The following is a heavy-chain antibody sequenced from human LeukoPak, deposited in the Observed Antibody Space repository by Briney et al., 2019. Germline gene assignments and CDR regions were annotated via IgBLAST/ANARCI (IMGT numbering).Heavy chain of an antibody. CDR2: IYYSGST. J-gene: IGHJ5*02. CDR1: GVSVVGHTYY. V-gene: IGHV4-61*01. D-gene: IGHD2-2*03. CDR3: ARSGYCSKSSCALNWLDP. Sequence: SETLSLTYTVDGVSVVGHTYYCRWVRQPPGKGLEWIGYIYYSGSTNYNPSLKSRVTLSIDRSKNQFSLNLSSVTAADTAVYYCARSGYCSKSSCALNWLDPWGQGTLVTVSS.